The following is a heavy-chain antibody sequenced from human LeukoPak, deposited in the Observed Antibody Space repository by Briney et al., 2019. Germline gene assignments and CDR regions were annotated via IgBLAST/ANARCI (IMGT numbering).Heavy chain of an antibody. CDR3: ARDAVSSSWEVSYFDY. Sequence: PGGSLRLSCAASGFTFSSYSMNWVRQAPGKGLEWVSYISSSSSTIYYADSVKGRFTISRDNAKNSLYLQMNSLRAEDTAVYYCARDAVSSSWEVSYFDYWGQGTLVTVSS. CDR2: ISSSSSTI. V-gene: IGHV3-48*01. CDR1: GFTFSSYS. D-gene: IGHD6-13*01. J-gene: IGHJ4*02.